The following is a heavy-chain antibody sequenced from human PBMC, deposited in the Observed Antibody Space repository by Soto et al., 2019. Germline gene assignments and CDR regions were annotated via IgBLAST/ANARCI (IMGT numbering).Heavy chain of an antibody. J-gene: IGHJ3*02. Sequence: GSLGLSSAASGFTLSSYAMSWVRQAPGKGLEWVSAISGSGGSTYYADSVKGRFTISRDNSKNTLYLQMNSLRAEDTAVYYCAKDPSRAFDIWGQGTMVTVSS. CDR2: ISGSGGST. CDR3: AKDPSRAFDI. CDR1: GFTLSSYA. V-gene: IGHV3-23*01.